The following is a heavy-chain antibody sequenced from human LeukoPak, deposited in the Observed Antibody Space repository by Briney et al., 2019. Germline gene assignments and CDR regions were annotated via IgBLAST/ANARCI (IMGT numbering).Heavy chain of an antibody. D-gene: IGHD6-13*01. Sequence: SETLSLTCAVYGGSFSGYYWSWIRQPPGKGLEWIGEINHSGSTNYNPSLKSRVTISVDTSKNQFSLKLSSVTAADTAVYYCATLIIAAAGTIGNWFDPWGQGTLVTVSS. J-gene: IGHJ5*02. CDR2: INHSGST. CDR1: GGSFSGYY. V-gene: IGHV4-34*01. CDR3: ATLIIAAAGTIGNWFDP.